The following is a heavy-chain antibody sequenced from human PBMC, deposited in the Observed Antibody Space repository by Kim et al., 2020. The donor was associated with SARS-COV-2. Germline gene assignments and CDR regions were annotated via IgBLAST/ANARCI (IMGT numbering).Heavy chain of an antibody. J-gene: IGHJ4*02. V-gene: IGHV3-23*01. CDR3: AKGAGLRYFDWSSGAFDY. Sequence: KGRFTISRDNSKNTLYLQMNSLSAEDTAVYYCAKGAGLRYFDWSSGAFDYWGQGTLVTVSS. D-gene: IGHD3-9*01.